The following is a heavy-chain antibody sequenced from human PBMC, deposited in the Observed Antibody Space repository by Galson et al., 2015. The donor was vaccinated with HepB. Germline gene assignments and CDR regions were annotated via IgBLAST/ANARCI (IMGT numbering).Heavy chain of an antibody. Sequence: SLTCTVSGGSISNYYWSWIRRPPGKGLEWIGYIYYSGSTNYNPSLKSRVTMSVDTSKNQSSLKLTSVTAADTAVYYCAGGPDYYGSGSYRSWGQGTLVTVSS. CDR1: GGSISNYY. J-gene: IGHJ4*02. D-gene: IGHD3-10*01. V-gene: IGHV4-59*01. CDR3: AGGPDYYGSGSYRS. CDR2: IYYSGST.